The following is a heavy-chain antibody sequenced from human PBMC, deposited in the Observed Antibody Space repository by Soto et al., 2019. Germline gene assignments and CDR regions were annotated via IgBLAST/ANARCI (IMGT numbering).Heavy chain of an antibody. Sequence: VASVKVSCKASGYTITIDEIDWVRQDTRQGLEWMGWMNPNTGNSGYAQKFQGRVTMTSDTSISTAHMELSSLRSEDTAVYYCARRAETNGWNGFGADKYYFDFWGQGTLVTVSS. CDR1: GYTITIDE. CDR2: MNPNTGNS. J-gene: IGHJ4*02. V-gene: IGHV1-8*02. D-gene: IGHD1-1*01. CDR3: ARRAETNGWNGFGADKYYFDF.